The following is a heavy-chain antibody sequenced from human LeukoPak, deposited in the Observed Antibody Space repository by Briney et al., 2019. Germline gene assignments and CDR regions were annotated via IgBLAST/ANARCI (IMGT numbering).Heavy chain of an antibody. CDR1: GGSISSYY. V-gene: IGHV4-59*08. J-gene: IGHJ6*01. Sequence: SETLSLTCTDSGGSISSYYWSWIRQPPGKGLEWIGYIYYSGSTNYNPSLKSRVTISVDTSNNQFSLKLSSATAANAAVYYCARHPYYDFWSGYYSGWYYYGMDVWGQGTTVTVSS. D-gene: IGHD3-3*01. CDR3: ARHPYYDFWSGYYSGWYYYGMDV. CDR2: IYYSGST.